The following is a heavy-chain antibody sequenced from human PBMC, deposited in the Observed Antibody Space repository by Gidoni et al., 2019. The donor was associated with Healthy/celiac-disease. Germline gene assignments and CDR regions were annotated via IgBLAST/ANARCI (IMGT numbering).Heavy chain of an antibody. CDR3: AKVIRPFGHGGYYYYGMDV. CDR2: ISGSGGST. J-gene: IGHJ6*02. Sequence: EVQLLESGGGLVQHGGSLRLSCAASGFTFRSYAMSWVRQAPGKGLEWVSAISGSGGSTYYADSVKGRFTISRDNSTNTLYLQMNSLRAEDTAVYYCAKVIRPFGHGGYYYYGMDVWGQGTTVTVSS. CDR1: GFTFRSYA. V-gene: IGHV3-23*01. D-gene: IGHD3-10*01.